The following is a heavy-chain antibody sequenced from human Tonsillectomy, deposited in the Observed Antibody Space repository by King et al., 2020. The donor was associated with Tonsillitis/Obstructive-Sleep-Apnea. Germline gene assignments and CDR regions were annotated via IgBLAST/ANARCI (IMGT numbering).Heavy chain of an antibody. J-gene: IGHJ4*02. Sequence: HVQLQQWGAGLLKPSETLSLTCAVYGGSFSGYYWSWIRQPPGKGLEWIGEINHSGSTNYNPSLMSRVTISVDTSKNQFSLKLSSVTAADTAVYYCAAGTYYFDYWGQGTLVTVSS. V-gene: IGHV4-34*01. D-gene: IGHD6-13*01. CDR2: INHSGST. CDR3: AAGTYYFDY. CDR1: GGSFSGYY.